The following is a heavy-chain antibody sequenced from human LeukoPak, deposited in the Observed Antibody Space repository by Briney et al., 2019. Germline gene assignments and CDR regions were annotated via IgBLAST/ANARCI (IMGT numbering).Heavy chain of an antibody. J-gene: IGHJ4*02. CDR3: ATSYYYGSGSYRLLDY. CDR1: GYTLTALS. Sequence: ASVKVSCKVSGYTLTALSMHWVRQAPGKGLAWMGGFDPEDGETIYAQKFQGRVTMTEDTSTDTAYMELSSLRSEDTAVYYCATSYYYGSGSYRLLDYWGQGTLVTVSS. CDR2: FDPEDGET. D-gene: IGHD3-10*01. V-gene: IGHV1-24*01.